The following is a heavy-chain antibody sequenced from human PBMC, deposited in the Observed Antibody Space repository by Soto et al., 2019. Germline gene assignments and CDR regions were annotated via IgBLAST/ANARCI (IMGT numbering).Heavy chain of an antibody. D-gene: IGHD3-9*01. CDR2: IIPILGIA. CDR1: GGTFSSYT. Sequence: ASVNVSCKASGGTFSSYTISWVRQAPGQGLEWMGRIIPILGIANYAQKFQGRVTITADKSTSTAYMELSSLRSEDTAVYYCARSVSPKLTGESAFDIWGQGTIVTVSS. J-gene: IGHJ3*02. CDR3: ARSVSPKLTGESAFDI. V-gene: IGHV1-69*02.